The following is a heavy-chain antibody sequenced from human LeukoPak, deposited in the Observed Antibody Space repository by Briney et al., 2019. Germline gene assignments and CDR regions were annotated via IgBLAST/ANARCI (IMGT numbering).Heavy chain of an antibody. J-gene: IGHJ4*02. V-gene: IGHV3-21*01. CDR2: ISSSSGYI. CDR3: ARDSGYCSSTGCYVHYFDY. CDR1: GFTFNSYS. Sequence: NPGGSLRLSCAASGFTFNSYSMNWVRQTPGKGLEWVSPISSSSGYINYADSVKGRFTVSRDNAKNSLYLQMNSLRAEDTAVYYCARDSGYCSSTGCYVHYFDYWGQGTLVTVSS. D-gene: IGHD2-2*01.